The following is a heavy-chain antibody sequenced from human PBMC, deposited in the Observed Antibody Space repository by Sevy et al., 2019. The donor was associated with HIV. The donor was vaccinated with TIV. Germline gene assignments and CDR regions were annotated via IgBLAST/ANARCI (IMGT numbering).Heavy chain of an antibody. V-gene: IGHV3-21*01. CDR3: ARGASVAAWGGFDF. D-gene: IGHD6-19*01. CDR2: ISSSGSYI. J-gene: IGHJ4*02. CDR1: GFTFSAST. Sequence: GGSLRLSCAASGFTFSASTINWVRQAPGKGLEWISSISSSGSYIHYADSVKGRFTISRDNAKSSLYLQLNGLRAEDTAVYYCARGASVAAWGGFDFWGQGTLVTVSS.